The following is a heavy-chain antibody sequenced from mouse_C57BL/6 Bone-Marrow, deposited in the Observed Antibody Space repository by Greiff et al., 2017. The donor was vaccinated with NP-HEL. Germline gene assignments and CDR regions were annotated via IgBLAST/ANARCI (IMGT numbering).Heavy chain of an antibody. D-gene: IGHD2-1*01. Sequence: EVKLMESGEGLVKPGVSLKLSCAASGFTFSSYAMSWVRQTPEKRLEWVAYIRSGGDYISYADTVKGRFTISRDNARHTLYLPMSSLKSEDTAMYYCTRGGNYPYYYAMDDWGQGTSVTVSS. CDR2: IRSGGDYI. J-gene: IGHJ4*01. CDR1: GFTFSSYA. CDR3: TRGGNYPYYYAMDD. V-gene: IGHV5-9-1*02.